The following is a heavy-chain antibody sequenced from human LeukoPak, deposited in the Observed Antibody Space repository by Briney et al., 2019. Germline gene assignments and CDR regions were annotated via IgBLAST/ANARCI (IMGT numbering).Heavy chain of an antibody. CDR2: AYYSGST. D-gene: IGHD3-16*02. CDR3: ATVYYDYVWGSYRFDY. J-gene: IGHJ4*02. Sequence: LETLSLTCTVPGGSISSSSYYWGWIRQPPGKGLEWIGSAYYSGSTYYNPSLKSRVTISVDTSKNQFSLRLSSVTAADTAVYYCATVYYDYVWGSYRFDYWGQGTLVTVSS. V-gene: IGHV4-39*01. CDR1: GGSISSSSYY.